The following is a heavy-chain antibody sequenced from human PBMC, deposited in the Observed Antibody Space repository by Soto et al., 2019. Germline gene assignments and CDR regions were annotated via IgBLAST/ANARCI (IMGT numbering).Heavy chain of an antibody. Sequence: QVQLVQSGAEVKKPGASVKVSYVASGYTFTDHYIHWVRQAPGQGLEWLGWINPHRGDTIYAQKFQGRGTLTSDTSISTAYTELSRLRSDDTAVYYCARGRTVNFYGMDVWGQGTTVTVSS. J-gene: IGHJ6*02. D-gene: IGHD4-17*01. CDR3: ARGRTVNFYGMDV. CDR1: GYTFTDHY. CDR2: INPHRGDT. V-gene: IGHV1-2*02.